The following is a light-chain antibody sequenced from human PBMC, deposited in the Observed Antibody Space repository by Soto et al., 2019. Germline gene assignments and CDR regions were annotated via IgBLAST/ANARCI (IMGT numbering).Light chain of an antibody. J-gene: IGKJ2*01. CDR1: QIINTY. Sequence: DIQMTQSPSSLSASVGDRVTITCRASQIINTYLNWYQQKPGKPPKLLIFGASSLRSGVPSRFSGTGSGTDFTLTINSLQPDDFATYYCQQSYSSLYTFGQGTKLEI. CDR3: QQSYSSLYT. CDR2: GAS. V-gene: IGKV1-39*01.